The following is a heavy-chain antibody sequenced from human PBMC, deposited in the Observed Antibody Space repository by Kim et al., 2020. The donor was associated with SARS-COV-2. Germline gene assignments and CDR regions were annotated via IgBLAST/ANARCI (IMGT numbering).Heavy chain of an antibody. CDR3: ARVLSVTQPPYD. CDR1: GFTVSSNY. V-gene: IGHV3-66*01. CDR2: IYSGGST. Sequence: GGSLRLSCAASGFTVSSNYMSWVRQAPGKGLEWVSVIYSGGSTYYADSVKGRFTISRDNSKNTLYLQMNSLRAEDTAVYYCARVLSVTQPPYDWGQGTLVTVSS. D-gene: IGHD4-4*01. J-gene: IGHJ4*02.